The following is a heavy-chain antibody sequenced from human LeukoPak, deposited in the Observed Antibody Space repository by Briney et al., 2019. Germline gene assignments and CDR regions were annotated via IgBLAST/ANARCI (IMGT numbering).Heavy chain of an antibody. D-gene: IGHD2-2*01. Sequence: ASVKVSCKASGYTFTSYGISWVRQAPGQGLEWMGWISAYNGNTNYAQKLQGRVTMTTDTSTSTAYMELRSLRSDDTAVYYCARELGYCSSTSCWHMDVWGKGTTVTVSS. CDR2: ISAYNGNT. CDR1: GYTFTSYG. J-gene: IGHJ6*03. CDR3: ARELGYCSSTSCWHMDV. V-gene: IGHV1-18*01.